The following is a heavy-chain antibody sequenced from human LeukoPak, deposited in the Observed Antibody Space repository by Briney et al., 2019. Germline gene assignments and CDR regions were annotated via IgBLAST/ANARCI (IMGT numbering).Heavy chain of an antibody. CDR3: ARVYSGYDY. J-gene: IGHJ4*02. V-gene: IGHV3-11*01. CDR2: ISSSGSTI. D-gene: IGHD5-12*01. CDR1: GGSFSGYY. Sequence: LSLTCAVYGGSFSGYYWSWIRQAPGKGLEWVSYISSSGSTIYYADSVKGRFTISRDNAKNSLYLQMNSLRAEDTAVYYCARVYSGYDYWGQGTLVTVSS.